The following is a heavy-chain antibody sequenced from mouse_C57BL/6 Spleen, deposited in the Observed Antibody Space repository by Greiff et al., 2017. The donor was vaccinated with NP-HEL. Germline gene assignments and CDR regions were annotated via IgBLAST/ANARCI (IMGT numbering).Heavy chain of an antibody. Sequence: LQESGAELVKPGASVKISCKASGYAFSSYWMNWVKQRPGKGLEWIGQIYPGDGDTNYNGKFKGKATLTADKSSSTAYMQLSSLTSEDSAVYFCARSFYYYGSSYYFDYWGQGTTLTVSS. J-gene: IGHJ2*01. CDR2: IYPGDGDT. D-gene: IGHD1-1*01. CDR3: ARSFYYYGSSYYFDY. CDR1: GYAFSSYW. V-gene: IGHV1-80*01.